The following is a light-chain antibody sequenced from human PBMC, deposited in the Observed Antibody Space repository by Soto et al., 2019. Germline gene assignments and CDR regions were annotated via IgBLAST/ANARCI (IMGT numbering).Light chain of an antibody. CDR3: QSYDSSLTGSKV. CDR1: SSNIGAGFD. CDR2: GNS. J-gene: IGLJ1*01. V-gene: IGLV1-40*01. Sequence: QSALTQPPSVSGAPGQRVTISCTGSSSNIGAGFDVHWYQQLPGTAPKLLIYGNSNRPSGVPDRFSGSRSGTSASLAITGLQAVDEADYYCQSYDSSLTGSKVFGSGTKVTVL.